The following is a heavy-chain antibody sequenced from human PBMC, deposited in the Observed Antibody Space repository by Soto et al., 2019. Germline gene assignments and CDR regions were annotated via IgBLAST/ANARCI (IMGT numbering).Heavy chain of an antibody. Sequence: QLQLQESGPGLVKPSETLSLTCTVSGGSISSSSYYWGWIRQPPGKGLEWIGSIYYSGSTYYNPSLNSRVTISXXTXKXXCSRKLSSVTAADTAVYYCAVIAAAGTYCYDGRDVWGQGTTVTVSS. V-gene: IGHV4-39*01. CDR3: AVIAAAGTYCYDGRDV. J-gene: IGHJ6*02. D-gene: IGHD6-13*01. CDR2: IYYSGST. CDR1: GGSISSSSYY.